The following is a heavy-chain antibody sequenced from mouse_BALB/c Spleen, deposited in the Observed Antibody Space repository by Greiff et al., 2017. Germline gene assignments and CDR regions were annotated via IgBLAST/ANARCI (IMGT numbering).Heavy chain of an antibody. Sequence: VQLQQSGAELVRPGSSVKISCKASGYAFSSYWMNWVKQRPGQGLEWIGQIYPGDGDTNYNGKFKGKATLTADKSSSTAYMQLSSLTSEDSAVYFCARLDDGYYDYAMDYWGQGTSVTVSS. CDR3: ARLDDGYYDYAMDY. CDR1: GYAFSSYW. D-gene: IGHD2-3*01. CDR2: IYPGDGDT. J-gene: IGHJ4*01. V-gene: IGHV1-80*01.